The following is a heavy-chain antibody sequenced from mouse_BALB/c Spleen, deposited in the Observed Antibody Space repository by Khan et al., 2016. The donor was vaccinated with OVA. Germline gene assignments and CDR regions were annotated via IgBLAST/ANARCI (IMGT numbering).Heavy chain of an antibody. Sequence: VKLLESGPGLVAPSQSLSITCTVSGFSLTSYGVHWVRQPPGKGLEWLVVIWSDGKTTYNSTLKSRLSISKDNSKSQVFLKMNSLQTDDIAMYYCARNTHMNTTVMDYWGQGTAVTVSS. J-gene: IGHJ4*01. CDR2: IWSDGKT. V-gene: IGHV2-6*02. D-gene: IGHD2-4*01. CDR3: ARNTHMNTTVMDY. CDR1: GFSLTSYG.